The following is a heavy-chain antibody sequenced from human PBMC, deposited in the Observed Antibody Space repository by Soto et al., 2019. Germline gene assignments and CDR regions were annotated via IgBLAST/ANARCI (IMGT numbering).Heavy chain of an antibody. CDR1: GGSIGNYY. CDR2: IYYRGNT. CDR3: ARHPGYYDILTGYTTYYFDY. D-gene: IGHD3-9*01. Sequence: PSETLSLTCPVSGGSIGNYYWSWIRQPQGKGLEWIGYIYYRGNTDYNPSLKSRVTISLDTPKNQFSLKLSSVTAADTAVYYCARHPGYYDILTGYTTYYFDYWGQGILVTVSS. J-gene: IGHJ4*02. V-gene: IGHV4-59*08.